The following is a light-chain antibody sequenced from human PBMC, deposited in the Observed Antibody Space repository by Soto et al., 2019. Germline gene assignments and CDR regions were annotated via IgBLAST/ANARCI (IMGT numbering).Light chain of an antibody. CDR3: SSYTSSSTPYV. V-gene: IGLV2-14*02. J-gene: IGLJ1*01. Sequence: QSVLTQPASVSGSPGQSITISCTGTSSDVGSYNLVSWYQQHPGKAPKLMIYEDNKRPSGVSDRFSGSKSGNTASLTISGLHVEDEADYYCSSYTSSSTPYVFGTGTKLTVL. CDR2: EDN. CDR1: SSDVGSYNL.